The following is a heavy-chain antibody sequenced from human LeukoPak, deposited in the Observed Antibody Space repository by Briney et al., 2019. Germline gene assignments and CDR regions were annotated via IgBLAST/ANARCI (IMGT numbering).Heavy chain of an antibody. CDR1: GFTFSNYG. CDR2: ISTSSSYI. D-gene: IGHD2-21*01. V-gene: IGHV3-21*01. CDR3: ARDLFTRYYMDV. J-gene: IGHJ6*03. Sequence: GGSLRLSCAASGFTFSNYGMSWVRQAPGKGLEWVSSISTSSSYIYYADSVKGRFTISRDNAKKSLYLQMNSLRAEDTAVYYCARDLFTRYYMDVWGKGTTVTISS.